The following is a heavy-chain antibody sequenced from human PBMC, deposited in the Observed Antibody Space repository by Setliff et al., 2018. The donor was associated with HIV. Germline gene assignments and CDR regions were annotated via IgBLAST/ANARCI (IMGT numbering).Heavy chain of an antibody. Sequence: SETLSLTCAVYGGSFSGYNWNWIRQPPGKGLEWIGEINHSGSTHYNPSLKSRFIISVDTSKNQFSLKVNSMTAADTAVYYCARGARLLAAYSDRWDYFYMAVWGKGTTVTVSS. V-gene: IGHV4-34*01. J-gene: IGHJ6*03. CDR3: ARGARLLAAYSDRWDYFYMAV. CDR1: GGSFSGYN. D-gene: IGHD1-26*01. CDR2: INHSGST.